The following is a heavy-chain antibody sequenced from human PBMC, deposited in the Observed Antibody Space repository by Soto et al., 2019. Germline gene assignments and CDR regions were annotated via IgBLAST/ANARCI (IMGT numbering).Heavy chain of an antibody. CDR1: GFTFSSYA. Sequence: GGSLRLSCAASGFTFSSYAMHWVRQAPGKGLEWVAVISYDGSNKYYADSVKGRFTISRDNSKNTLYLQMNSLRAEDTAVYYCARSPSRSPPHYYGSGSYYNPNYYYYGMDVWGQGTTVTVSS. D-gene: IGHD3-10*01. J-gene: IGHJ6*02. V-gene: IGHV3-30-3*01. CDR3: ARSPSRSPPHYYGSGSYYNPNYYYYGMDV. CDR2: ISYDGSNK.